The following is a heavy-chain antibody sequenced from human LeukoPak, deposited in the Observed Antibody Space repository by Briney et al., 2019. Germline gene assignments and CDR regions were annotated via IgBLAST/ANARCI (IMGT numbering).Heavy chain of an antibody. D-gene: IGHD3-10*02. CDR1: GFTFGNFG. J-gene: IGHJ2*01. CDR2: ITGSTTWT. V-gene: IGHV3-23*01. Sequence: PGGSLRLSCEASGFTFGNFGMTWVRQAPGKGLQWVSGITGSTTWTYYAASVKGRFIVSRDNSQNTLHLQMNSLRADDTAVYYCARELVSSGTGYFDLWGRGTLVTVSS. CDR3: ARELVSSGTGYFDL.